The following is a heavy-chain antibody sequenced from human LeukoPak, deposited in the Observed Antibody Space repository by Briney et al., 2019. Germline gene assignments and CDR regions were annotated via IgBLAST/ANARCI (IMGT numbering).Heavy chain of an antibody. D-gene: IGHD4-17*01. CDR1: GGSIRSYY. Sequence: PSETLSLTCTVSGGSIRSYYWSWIRQPPGKELEWIGYIYYSGSTNYNPSLKSRVSISVDTSKNQFSLKLSSVTAADTAVYYCARTGSTVTMLYPFDHWGQGTLVTVSS. CDR2: IYYSGST. CDR3: ARTGSTVTMLYPFDH. V-gene: IGHV4-59*01. J-gene: IGHJ4*02.